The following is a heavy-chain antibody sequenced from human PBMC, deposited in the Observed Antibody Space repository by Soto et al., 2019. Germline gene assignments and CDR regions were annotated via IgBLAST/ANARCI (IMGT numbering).Heavy chain of an antibody. CDR1: GFTFSSYS. D-gene: IGHD2-15*01. CDR2: ISSSSSYI. CDR3: AKLGGYCSGGSCPYGMDV. Sequence: EVQLVESGGGLVKPGGSLRLSCAASGFTFSSYSMNWVRQAPGKGLEWVSSISSSSSYIYYADSVKGRFTISRDNAKNSRYLQMNSLRAEDTAVYYCAKLGGYCSGGSCPYGMDVWGQGTTVTVSS. J-gene: IGHJ6*02. V-gene: IGHV3-21*01.